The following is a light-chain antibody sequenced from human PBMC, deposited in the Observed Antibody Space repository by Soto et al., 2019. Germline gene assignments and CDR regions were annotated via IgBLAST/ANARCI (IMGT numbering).Light chain of an antibody. Sequence: EIVLTQSPGTLSLSPGERATLACRASQSVTSSHLAWYQQKPGQAPRLLIYGASTRATGIPDRFSGSGSGTDFTLTISRLEPEHFAVYCCQQYGSSPRTFGQGTKVEIK. CDR1: QSVTSSH. CDR3: QQYGSSPRT. CDR2: GAS. V-gene: IGKV3-20*01. J-gene: IGKJ1*01.